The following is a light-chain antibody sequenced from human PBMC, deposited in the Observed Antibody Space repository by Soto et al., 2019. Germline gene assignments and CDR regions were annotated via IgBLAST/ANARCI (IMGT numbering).Light chain of an antibody. CDR3: SSYAGSNTFV. J-gene: IGLJ1*01. Sequence: QSVLTQPPSASGSPGQSVTISCTGSSSDVGGYNYVSWYQQHPGKAPKVIINEVSKRPSGVPDRFSGSKSGNTASLTVSGLQADDEADYYSSSYAGSNTFVFGSGTKVTVL. CDR2: EVS. CDR1: SSDVGGYNY. V-gene: IGLV2-8*01.